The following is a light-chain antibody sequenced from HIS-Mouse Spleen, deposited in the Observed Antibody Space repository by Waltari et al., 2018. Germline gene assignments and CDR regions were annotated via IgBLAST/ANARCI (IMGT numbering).Light chain of an antibody. CDR2: EDS. V-gene: IGLV3-10*01. CDR3: YSTDSSGNHRV. Sequence: SYELTQPPSVSVSPGQTARITCSGDALPKKYAYWYQQKSGQAPVLVINEDSKRPSGIPGRVSGSSSGTMATWTISGAQVEDEADYYCYSTDSSGNHRVFGGGTKLTVL. J-gene: IGLJ2*01. CDR1: ALPKKY.